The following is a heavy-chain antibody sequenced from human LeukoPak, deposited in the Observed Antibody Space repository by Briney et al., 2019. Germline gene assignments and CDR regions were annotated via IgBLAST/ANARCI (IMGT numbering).Heavy chain of an antibody. CDR2: IYYSGST. J-gene: IGHJ6*03. Sequence: SETLSLTCTVSGVSISSYYWSWLRQPPGKGLEWIGYIYYSGSTNYNPSLKSRVTISVDTSKNQFSLKLSSVTAADTAVYYCARVGLTDYYYYMDVWGKGTTVTVSS. CDR3: ARVGLTDYYYYMDV. V-gene: IGHV4-59*01. CDR1: GVSISSYY. D-gene: IGHD3-16*01.